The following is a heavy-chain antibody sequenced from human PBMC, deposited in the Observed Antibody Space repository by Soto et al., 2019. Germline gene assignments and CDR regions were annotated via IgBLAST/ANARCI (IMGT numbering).Heavy chain of an antibody. CDR3: AKDGERYCSSTSCQWFDP. J-gene: IGHJ5*02. V-gene: IGHV3-30*18. CDR2: ISYDGSNK. CDR1: GFTFSSYG. Sequence: QVQLVESGGGVVQPGRSLRLSCAASGFTFSSYGMHWVRQAPGKGLEWVAVISYDGSNKYYADSVKGRFTISRDNSKNTLYLQMNSLRAEDTAVYYCAKDGERYCSSTSCQWFDPWGQGTLVTVSS. D-gene: IGHD2-2*01.